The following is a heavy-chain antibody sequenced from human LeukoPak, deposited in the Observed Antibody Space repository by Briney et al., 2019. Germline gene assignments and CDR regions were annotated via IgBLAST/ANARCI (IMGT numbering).Heavy chain of an antibody. J-gene: IGHJ4*02. CDR2: INHSGST. D-gene: IGHD2-2*01. Sequence: SETLSLTCAVYGGSFSGCYWSWIRQPPGKGLEWIGEINHSGSTNYNPSLKSRVTISVDTSKNQFSLKLSSVTAADTAVYYCARGVLGYCSSTSCHFFDYWGQGTLVTVSS. V-gene: IGHV4-34*01. CDR3: ARGVLGYCSSTSCHFFDY. CDR1: GGSFSGCY.